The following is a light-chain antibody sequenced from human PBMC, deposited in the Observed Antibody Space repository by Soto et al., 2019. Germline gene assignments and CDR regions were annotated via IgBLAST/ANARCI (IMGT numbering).Light chain of an antibody. J-gene: IGLJ3*02. CDR1: SGHSSYA. CDR2: LNSDGRH. CDR3: QTWGTGIRV. V-gene: IGLV4-69*01. Sequence: QSVLTQSPSASASLGASVKLTCTLSSGHSSYAIAWHQQQPEKGPRYLMKLNSDGRHSKGDGIPDRFSGSSSGAERYLTISSLQSEDEADYYCQTWGTGIRVFGGGTKLTVL.